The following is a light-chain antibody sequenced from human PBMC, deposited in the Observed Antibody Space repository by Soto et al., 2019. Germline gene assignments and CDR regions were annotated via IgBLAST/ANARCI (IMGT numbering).Light chain of an antibody. CDR1: QSISSW. CDR3: QQYSSHDLLT. V-gene: IGKV1-5*01. Sequence: DIQMTQSPSTLSAYVGDRVTITCRASQSISSWLAWYQQKPGRAPKLLIYDASTLVSGVPSRFSGSGSGTEFTLTISSLKPDDFATYYCQQYSSHDLLTFGGGTKVDIK. J-gene: IGKJ4*01. CDR2: DAS.